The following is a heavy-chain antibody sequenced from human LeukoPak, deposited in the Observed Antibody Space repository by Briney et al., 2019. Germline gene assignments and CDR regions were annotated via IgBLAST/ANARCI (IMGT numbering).Heavy chain of an antibody. CDR1: GFTFSSYW. CDR3: ARENAHNDAFDI. J-gene: IGHJ3*02. D-gene: IGHD2-8*01. Sequence: QPGGSLRLSCAASGFTFSSYWMHWVRQAPGKGLVWVSRINSDGSSTSYADSVKGRFTISRDNSKNTLYLQMNSLRAEDTAVYYCARENAHNDAFDIWGQGTMVTVSS. V-gene: IGHV3-74*01. CDR2: INSDGSST.